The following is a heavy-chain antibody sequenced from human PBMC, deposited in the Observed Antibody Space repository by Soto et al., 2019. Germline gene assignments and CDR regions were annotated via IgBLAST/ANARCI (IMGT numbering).Heavy chain of an antibody. CDR1: GGSISSSSYY. D-gene: IGHD2-15*01. V-gene: IGHV4-39*01. Sequence: ETLSLTCTVSGGSISSSSYYWGWIRQPPGKGLEWIGSIYYSGSTYYNPSLKSRVTISVDTSKNQFSLKLSSVTAADTAVYYCARHVIAPAYCSGGSCYSVGYWYFDLWGRGTLVTVSS. J-gene: IGHJ2*01. CDR3: ARHVIAPAYCSGGSCYSVGYWYFDL. CDR2: IYYSGST.